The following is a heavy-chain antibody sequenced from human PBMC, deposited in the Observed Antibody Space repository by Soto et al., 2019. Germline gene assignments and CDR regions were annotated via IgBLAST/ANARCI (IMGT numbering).Heavy chain of an antibody. Sequence: PGGSLRLSCAASGFTFSSYAMHWVRQAPGKGLEWVAVISYDGSNKYYADSVKGRFTISRDNSKNTLYLQMNSLRAEDTAVYYCAREFDSSGYYEFDYWGQGTLVTVLL. V-gene: IGHV3-30-3*01. CDR2: ISYDGSNK. CDR1: GFTFSSYA. CDR3: AREFDSSGYYEFDY. J-gene: IGHJ4*02. D-gene: IGHD3-22*01.